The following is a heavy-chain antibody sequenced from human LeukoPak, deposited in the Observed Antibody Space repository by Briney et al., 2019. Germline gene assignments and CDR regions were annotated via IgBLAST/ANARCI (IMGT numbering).Heavy chain of an antibody. D-gene: IGHD5-12*01. CDR2: ISAYNGNT. CDR3: ARDFVERSGYAPNWFDP. CDR1: GYTFTSYG. V-gene: IGHV1-18*01. Sequence: ASVKVSCKASGYTFTSYGISWVRQAPGQGREWMGWISAYNGNTNYAQKLQGRVTMTTDTSTSTAYMELRSLRSDDTAVYYCARDFVERSGYAPNWFDPWGQGTLVTVSS. J-gene: IGHJ5*02.